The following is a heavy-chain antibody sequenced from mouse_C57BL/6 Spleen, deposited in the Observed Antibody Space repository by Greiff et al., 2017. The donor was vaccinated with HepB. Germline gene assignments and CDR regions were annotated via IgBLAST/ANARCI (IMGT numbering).Heavy chain of an antibody. V-gene: IGHV1-18*01. D-gene: IGHD2-4*01. CDR3: ARFEGLRAWFAY. Sequence: VQLQQSGPELVKPGASVKIPCKASGYTFTDYNMDWVKQSHGKSLEWIGDINPNNGGTIYNQKFKGKATLTVDKSSSTAYMELRSLTSEDTAVYYCARFEGLRAWFAYWGQGTLVTVSA. CDR1: GYTFTDYN. CDR2: INPNNGGT. J-gene: IGHJ3*01.